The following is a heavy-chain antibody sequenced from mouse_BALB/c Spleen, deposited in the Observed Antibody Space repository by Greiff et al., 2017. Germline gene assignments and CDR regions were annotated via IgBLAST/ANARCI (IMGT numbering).Heavy chain of an antibody. D-gene: IGHD2-4*01. CDR1: GFTFSSFG. CDR2: ISSGSSTI. CDR3: ASDYDSAMDY. V-gene: IGHV5-17*02. Sequence: EVNLVESGGGLVQPGGSRKLSCAASGFTFSSFGMHWVRQAPEKGLEWVAYISSGSSTIYYADTVKGRFTISRDNPKNTLFLQMTSLRSEDTAMYYCASDYDSAMDYWGQGTSVTVSS. J-gene: IGHJ4*01.